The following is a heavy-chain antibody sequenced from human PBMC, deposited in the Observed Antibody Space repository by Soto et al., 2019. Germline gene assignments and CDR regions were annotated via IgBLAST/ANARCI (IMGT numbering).Heavy chain of an antibody. CDR1: GFTFSTYS. V-gene: IGHV3-48*01. Sequence: EVQLVESGGGLVQPGGSLRLSCAASGFTFSTYSMSWVRQAPGKGLEWVSYISSISNTIYYADSVKGRFIISRDNAKNSLYLHMNSLSAEDTAVYYCARDRGCSGGICYRDLGYWGQGTLVTVSS. J-gene: IGHJ4*02. CDR3: ARDRGCSGGICYRDLGY. CDR2: ISSISNTI. D-gene: IGHD2-15*01.